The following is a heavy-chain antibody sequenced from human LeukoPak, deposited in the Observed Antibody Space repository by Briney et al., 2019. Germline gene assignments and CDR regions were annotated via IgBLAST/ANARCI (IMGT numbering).Heavy chain of an antibody. CDR2: IHYSGTT. CDR3: ARGGGYDSLDV. CDR1: GGSINSYY. J-gene: IGHJ6*02. V-gene: IGHV4-59*12. Sequence: SETLSLTCTVSGGSINSYYWSWIRQPSGKGLEWMGYIHYSGTTNYNPSLKSRVTISVDTSKNQFSLKLTSVTAADTAVYYCARGGGYDSLDVWGQGTTVTVSS. D-gene: IGHD5-12*01.